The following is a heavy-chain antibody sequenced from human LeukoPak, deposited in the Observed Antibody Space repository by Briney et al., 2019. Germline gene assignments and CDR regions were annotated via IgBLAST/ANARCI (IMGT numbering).Heavy chain of an antibody. CDR3: AKYDYGGNPNEYYFDY. D-gene: IGHD4-23*01. CDR1: GFTVSSNY. CDR2: IGDNGDST. Sequence: GGSLRLSCAASGFTVSSNYMSWARQAPGKGLEWVSTIGDNGDSTYYADSVKGRFTISRDNSKNTLYLQMNSLRAEDTAIYYCAKYDYGGNPNEYYFDYWGQGTLVTVSS. V-gene: IGHV3-23*01. J-gene: IGHJ4*02.